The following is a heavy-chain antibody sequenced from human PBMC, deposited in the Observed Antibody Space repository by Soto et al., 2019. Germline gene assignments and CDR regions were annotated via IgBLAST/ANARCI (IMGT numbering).Heavy chain of an antibody. CDR1: GGTFSSYA. V-gene: IGHV1-69*13. D-gene: IGHD5-12*01. CDR3: ASTQGGYSSYADDFDI. Sequence: GASVKVSCKASGGTFSSYAISWVRQAPGQGLEWMGGIIPIFGTANYAQKFQGRVTITADESTSTAYMELSSLRSEDTAVYYCASTQGGYSSYADDFDIWGQGTMVTVSS. CDR2: IIPIFGTA. J-gene: IGHJ3*02.